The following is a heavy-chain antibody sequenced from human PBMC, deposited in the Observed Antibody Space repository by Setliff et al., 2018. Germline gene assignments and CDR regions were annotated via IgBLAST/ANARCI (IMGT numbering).Heavy chain of an antibody. Sequence: GGSLRLSCAASGFTFSSYEMNWVRQAPGKGLEWVSYISSSGSTIYYADSVKGRFTISRDNAKNSLYLQMNSLRAEDTAVYYCARDLIDSSSSEVGDYWGQGTLVTVSS. J-gene: IGHJ4*02. D-gene: IGHD6-6*01. CDR3: ARDLIDSSSSEVGDY. V-gene: IGHV3-48*03. CDR2: ISSSGSTI. CDR1: GFTFSSYE.